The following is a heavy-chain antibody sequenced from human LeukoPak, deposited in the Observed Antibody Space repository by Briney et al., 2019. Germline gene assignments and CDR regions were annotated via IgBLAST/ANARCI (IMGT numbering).Heavy chain of an antibody. D-gene: IGHD5-12*01. CDR1: GFTFSSYA. Sequence: GGSLRLSCAASGFTFSSYAMSWVRQAPGKGLEWVSTIGSSGDTTYYAGSVKGRFTISRDNSRNTLYLQMNSLRAEDTAVYYCARGKASGGYSGYGLDAFDIWGQGTMVTVSS. V-gene: IGHV3-23*01. CDR3: ARGKASGGYSGYGLDAFDI. CDR2: IGSSGDTT. J-gene: IGHJ3*02.